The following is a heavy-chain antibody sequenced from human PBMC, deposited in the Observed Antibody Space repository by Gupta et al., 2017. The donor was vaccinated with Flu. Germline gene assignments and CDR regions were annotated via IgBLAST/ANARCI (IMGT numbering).Heavy chain of an antibody. CDR3: ARGGGAYQGDY. V-gene: IGHV4-59*11. J-gene: IGHJ4*02. Sequence: QVQLQLSCPELVKPSGTLSITCTVSGDSISTPYCSSVRQPPVKGLEWIGYTYFSGRVDYNPSLRSRVTISVATSKNQFSLKLTSVTAADTAVYYCARGGGAYQGDYWGQGTLVTVSS. D-gene: IGHD2-2*01. CDR2: TYFSGRV. CDR1: GDSISTPY.